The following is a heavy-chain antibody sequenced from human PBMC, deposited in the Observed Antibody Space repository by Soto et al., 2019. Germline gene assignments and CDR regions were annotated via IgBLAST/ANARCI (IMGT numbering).Heavy chain of an antibody. CDR2: ISGSGGST. Sequence: PGGSLRLSCAASGFTFSSYAMSWVRQAPGKGLEWVSAISGSGGSTYYADSVKGRFTISRDNSKNTLYLQMNSLRAEDPAVYYCAKFGTEVLRFLEWLLEQWRPRFDYWGQGTLVTVSS. J-gene: IGHJ4*02. D-gene: IGHD3-3*01. V-gene: IGHV3-23*01. CDR3: AKFGTEVLRFLEWLLEQWRPRFDY. CDR1: GFTFSSYA.